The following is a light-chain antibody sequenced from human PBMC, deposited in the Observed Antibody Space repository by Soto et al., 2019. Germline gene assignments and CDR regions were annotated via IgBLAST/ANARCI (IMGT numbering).Light chain of an antibody. J-gene: IGKJ2*01. CDR3: QQFNSYPHT. V-gene: IGKV3-20*01. CDR2: GAS. Sequence: EIVLTQSPGTLSLSPGERATLSCRASQSVSSSYLAWYQQKPGQAPRLLIYGASSRATGIPDRFSGSGSGTDFTLTISSLQPEDFATYYCQQFNSYPHTFGQGTKVDIK. CDR1: QSVSSSY.